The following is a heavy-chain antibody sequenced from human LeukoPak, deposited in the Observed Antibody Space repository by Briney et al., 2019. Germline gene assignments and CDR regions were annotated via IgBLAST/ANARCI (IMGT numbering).Heavy chain of an antibody. D-gene: IGHD3-3*01. V-gene: IGHV4-61*02. CDR3: ATTYYDFWSGYYSGGWFDP. Sequence: SQTLSLTCTVSGSSISSGSYYWSWIRQPAGKGLEWIGRIYTSGSTNYNPSLKSRVTISVDTSKNQFSLKLSSVTAADTAVYYCATTYYDFWSGYYSGGWFDPWGQGTLVTVSS. CDR2: IYTSGST. CDR1: GSSISSGSYY. J-gene: IGHJ5*02.